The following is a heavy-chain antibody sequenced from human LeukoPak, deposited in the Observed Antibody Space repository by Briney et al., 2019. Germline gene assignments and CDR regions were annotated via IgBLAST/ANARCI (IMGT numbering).Heavy chain of an antibody. CDR2: IYPGDSDT. D-gene: IGHD2-15*01. CDR3: ARVDCSGGSCFPYYFDY. V-gene: IGHV5-51*01. CDR1: GYSFTTHW. Sequence: GESLKISCKASGYSFTTHWIGWVRQMPGKGLEWMGIIYPGDSDTRYSPSFQGHVTISADKSISTAYLQWSSLKASDTAMYFCARVDCSGGSCFPYYFDYWGQGTLVTVSS. J-gene: IGHJ4*02.